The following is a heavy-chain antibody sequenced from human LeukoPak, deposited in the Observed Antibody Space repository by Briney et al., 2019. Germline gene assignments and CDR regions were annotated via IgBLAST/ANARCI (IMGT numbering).Heavy chain of an antibody. CDR2: INPNSGGT. CDR1: GYTFTGYY. Sequence: GASVKVSCKASGYTFTGYYMHWVRQAPGQGLEWMGWINPNSGGTNYAQKFQGRVTMTRDTSISTAYMELSRLRSDDTAVYYCARDRSLYDFWSGLPKGTYYYYYYMDVWGKGATVTVSS. V-gene: IGHV1-2*02. D-gene: IGHD3-3*01. J-gene: IGHJ6*03. CDR3: ARDRSLYDFWSGLPKGTYYYYYYMDV.